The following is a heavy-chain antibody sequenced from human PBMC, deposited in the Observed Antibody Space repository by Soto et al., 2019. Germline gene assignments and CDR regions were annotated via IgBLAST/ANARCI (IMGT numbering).Heavy chain of an antibody. V-gene: IGHV1-46*01. J-gene: IGHJ4*02. CDR3: ASAPNEYYYDSSGYYSPHYFDY. Sequence: ASVKVSCKASGYTFTSYYMHWVRQAPGQGLEWMGIINPSGGSTSYAQKFQGRVTMTRDTSTSTVYMELSSLRSEDTAVYYCASAPNEYYYDSSGYYSPHYFDYWGQGTLVTVS. CDR1: GYTFTSYY. D-gene: IGHD3-22*01. CDR2: INPSGGST.